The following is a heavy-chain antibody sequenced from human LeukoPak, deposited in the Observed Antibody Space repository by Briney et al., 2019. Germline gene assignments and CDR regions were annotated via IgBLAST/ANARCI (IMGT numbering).Heavy chain of an antibody. V-gene: IGHV1-2*02. J-gene: IGHJ4*02. CDR3: ARAYSSGWGRGDLLVY. Sequence: ASVKVSCKASGYTFTGYYMHWVRRAPGQGLEWMGWIDPNSGGSNYAQKFQGRVTMTRDTSISTVYMELSRLRSDDTAVYFCARAYSSGWGRGDLLVYWGQGTLVTVSS. CDR1: GYTFTGYY. CDR2: IDPNSGGS. D-gene: IGHD6-19*01.